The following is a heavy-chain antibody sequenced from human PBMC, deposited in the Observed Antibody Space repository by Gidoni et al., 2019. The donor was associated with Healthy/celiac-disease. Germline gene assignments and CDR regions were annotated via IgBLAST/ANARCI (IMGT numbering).Heavy chain of an antibody. D-gene: IGHD3-22*01. CDR3: AKGSTMGYDSSGYYRD. CDR2: SSGSGGST. J-gene: IGHJ4*02. V-gene: IGHV3-23*01. CDR1: GFTFSSYA. Sequence: EVQLLESGGGLVQPGGSLRPSCAASGFTFSSYAMSWVRQAPGQGLEWVSASSGSGGSTYYADSVKCRFTISRDNSKNTLYLQMNSLRAEDTAVYYCAKGSTMGYDSSGYYRDWGQGTLVTVSS.